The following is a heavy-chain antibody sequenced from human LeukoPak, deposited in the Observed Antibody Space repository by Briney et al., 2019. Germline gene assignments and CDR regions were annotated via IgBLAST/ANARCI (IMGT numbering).Heavy chain of an antibody. V-gene: IGHV7-4-1*02. CDR1: GYSFTNYA. CDR3: ARDMIRGGYNSFDP. Sequence: GASVKVSCKTSGYSFTNYAMNWVRQAPGQGLEWMGWINTNTGNPGYAQGFTGRFVFSLDTSVSTAYLQINSLKAEDTAVYYCARDMIRGGYNSFDPWGQGTLVTVSS. D-gene: IGHD3-10*01. CDR2: INTNTGNP. J-gene: IGHJ5*02.